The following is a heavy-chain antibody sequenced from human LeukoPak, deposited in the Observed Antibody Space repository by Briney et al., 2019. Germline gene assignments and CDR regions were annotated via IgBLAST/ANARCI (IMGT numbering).Heavy chain of an antibody. D-gene: IGHD1-26*01. Sequence: PSETLSLTCTVSGGSISSYYWSWVRQTPGKGLEWIGYISYSGNTNYNPSLKSRVTISLDTSKNQFSLNLTSVTAADTAVYHCARLGGSHSPHGYWGQGTLVTVSS. CDR3: ARLGGSHSPHGY. V-gene: IGHV4-59*08. CDR2: ISYSGNT. J-gene: IGHJ4*02. CDR1: GGSISSYY.